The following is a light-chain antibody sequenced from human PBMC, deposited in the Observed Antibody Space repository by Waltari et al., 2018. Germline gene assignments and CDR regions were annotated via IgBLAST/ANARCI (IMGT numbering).Light chain of an antibody. CDR3: QTWDPYIVV. CDR2: LNSDGRH. J-gene: IGLJ2*01. CDR1: SEHSLYD. Sequence: QLVLTQSPSASASLGASVKIPCTLSSEHSLYDIAWHQQHRERGPRFLMRLNSDGRHTKGDGIPDRFSCSSSGAERYLSISSLQYEDEADDYCQTWDPYIVVFGGGTKLTVL. V-gene: IGLV4-69*01.